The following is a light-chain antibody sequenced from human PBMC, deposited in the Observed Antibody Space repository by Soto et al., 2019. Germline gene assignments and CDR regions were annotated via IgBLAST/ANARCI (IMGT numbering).Light chain of an antibody. CDR2: KAS. J-gene: IGKJ2*01. Sequence: DIPMTQSPSTLSASVGDRVTITCRASESISAYLAWYQEKPGKAPKLLIYKASTLESGVPSRFSGRGSGTEFTLTISRLQPDDVATYFCQEYKTYSHTFGQGTKLEI. CDR1: ESISAY. V-gene: IGKV1-5*03. CDR3: QEYKTYSHT.